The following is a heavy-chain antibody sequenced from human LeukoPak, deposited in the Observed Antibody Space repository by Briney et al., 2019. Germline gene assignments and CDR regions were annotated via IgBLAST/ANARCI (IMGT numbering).Heavy chain of an antibody. D-gene: IGHD5/OR15-5a*01. CDR2: ISGSGGST. J-gene: IGHJ4*02. CDR3: AKFVDTVSMVSSRHTTVDY. Sequence: PGGSLRLSCAASGFTFSSYAMSWVRQAPGKGLEWVSAISGSGGSTYYADSVKGRFTISRDNSKNTLYLQMNSLRAEDTAVYYCAKFVDTVSMVSSRHTTVDYWGQGTLVTVSS. V-gene: IGHV3-23*01. CDR1: GFTFSSYA.